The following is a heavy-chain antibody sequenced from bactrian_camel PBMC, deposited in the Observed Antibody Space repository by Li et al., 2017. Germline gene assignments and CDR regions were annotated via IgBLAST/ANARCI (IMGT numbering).Heavy chain of an antibody. V-gene: IGHV3S1*01. D-gene: IGHD4*01. CDR1: GFTFSNSW. Sequence: HVQLVESGGGLVQPGGSLRLSCAASGFTFSNSWMHWVRQAPGKGLEWVSSINSGSSNTTYADSVKGRFTITRDDDKNTMYLQLTSLKIEDTAMYFCANSRERYSDYVHVYWGQGTQVTVS. J-gene: IGHJ4*01. CDR2: INSGSSNT. CDR3: ANSRERYSDYVHVY.